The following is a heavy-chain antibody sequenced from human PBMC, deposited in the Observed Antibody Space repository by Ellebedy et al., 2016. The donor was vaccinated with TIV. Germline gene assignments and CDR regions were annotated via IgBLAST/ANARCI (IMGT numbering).Heavy chain of an antibody. CDR3: AALPTY. J-gene: IGHJ4*02. V-gene: IGHV1-2*02. Sequence: AASVKVSCKASGYTFTDYYMHWVRQAPGQGLEWMGRINPNSGDTNYARKFQGRVTMTRDTSIRTAYMELSSLRSDDTAIYYCAALPTYWGQGTLVTVSS. CDR1: GYTFTDYY. CDR2: INPNSGDT.